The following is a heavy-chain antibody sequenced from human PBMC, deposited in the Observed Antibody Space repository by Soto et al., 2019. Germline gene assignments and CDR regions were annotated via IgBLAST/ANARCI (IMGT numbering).Heavy chain of an antibody. CDR2: IDSSGST. J-gene: IGHJ4*02. Sequence: QVQLQESGPGLVKPSQTLSLTCTVSGGSISSGDYYWSWIRQPPGKGLEWIGYIDSSGSTYYNPSLRSRLTISVDTSKNQFSLKLSSVTAADTAVYYCARGGRTIFGRYFDYWGQGTLVTVSS. D-gene: IGHD3-3*01. CDR3: ARGGRTIFGRYFDY. CDR1: GGSISSGDYY. V-gene: IGHV4-30-4*01.